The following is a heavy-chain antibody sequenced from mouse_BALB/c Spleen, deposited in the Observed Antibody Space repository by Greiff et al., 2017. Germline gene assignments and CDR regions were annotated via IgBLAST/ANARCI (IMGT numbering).Heavy chain of an antibody. CDR2: INPSSGYT. D-gene: IGHD2-10*02. CDR3: ARSKYGNFFAY. J-gene: IGHJ3*01. Sequence: VKLLESAAELARPGASVKMSCKASGYTFTSYTMHWVKQRPGQGLEWIGYINPSSGYTEYNQKFKDKTTLTADKSSSTAYMQLSSLTSEDSAVYYCARSKYGNFFAYWGQGTLVTVSA. V-gene: IGHV1-4*02. CDR1: GYTFTSYT.